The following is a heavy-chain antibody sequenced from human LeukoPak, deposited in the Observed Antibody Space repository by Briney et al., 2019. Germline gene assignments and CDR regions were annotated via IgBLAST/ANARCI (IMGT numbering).Heavy chain of an antibody. CDR3: ARGYFDY. CDR2: ISSNGGST. Sequence: GGSLRLSCAASGFTFSSYAMHWVRQAPGKGLEYVSAISSNGGSTYYANSVKGRFTFSRDNSKNTLYLQMGSLRAEDMAVYYCARGYFDYWGQGTLVTVSS. CDR1: GFTFSSYA. J-gene: IGHJ4*02. V-gene: IGHV3-64*01.